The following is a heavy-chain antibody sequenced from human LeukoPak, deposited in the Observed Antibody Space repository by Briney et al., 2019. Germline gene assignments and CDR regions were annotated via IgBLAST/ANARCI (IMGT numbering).Heavy chain of an antibody. CDR2: ISSSSSYI. CDR3: ARDSYVISAFDI. CDR1: GFTFSSYS. V-gene: IGHV3-21*04. J-gene: IGHJ3*02. Sequence: PGGSLRLSCAASGFTFSSYSMNWVRQAPGKGLGWVSSISSSSSYIYYADSVKGRFTISRDNAKNSLYLQMNSLRAEDTAVYYCARDSYVISAFDIWGQGTMVTVSS. D-gene: IGHD3-9*01.